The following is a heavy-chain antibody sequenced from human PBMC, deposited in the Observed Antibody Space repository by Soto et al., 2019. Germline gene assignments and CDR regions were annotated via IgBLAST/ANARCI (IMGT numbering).Heavy chain of an antibody. CDR2: IDPSDSYT. CDR3: ARQKKISGDDAFDI. CDR1: GYSFTSYW. D-gene: IGHD1-26*01. Sequence: GESLKISCKGSGYSFTSYWINWVRQMPGKGLELMGRIDPSDSYTNYSPSFQGHVTISADKSISTAYLQWSSLKASDTAMYYCARQKKISGDDAFDIWGQGAMVTVSS. J-gene: IGHJ3*02. V-gene: IGHV5-10-1*01.